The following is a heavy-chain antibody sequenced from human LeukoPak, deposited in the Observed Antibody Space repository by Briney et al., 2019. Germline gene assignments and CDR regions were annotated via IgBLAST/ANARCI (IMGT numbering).Heavy chain of an antibody. CDR1: GGSISSSNW. V-gene: IGHV4-4*02. D-gene: IGHD5-12*01. J-gene: IGHJ4*02. CDR2: IYRSGST. CDR3: ARYRGASGYHFDY. Sequence: NPSGTLSLTCAVSGGSISSSNWWSWVRQPPGKGLEWIGEIYRSGSTNYNPSLKSRVTISLDKSKNQFSLRLSSVTAADTAVYYCARYRGASGYHFDYWGQGTLVTVSS.